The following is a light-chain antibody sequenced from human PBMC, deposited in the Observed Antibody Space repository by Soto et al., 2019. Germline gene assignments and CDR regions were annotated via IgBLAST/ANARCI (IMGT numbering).Light chain of an antibody. CDR3: MQATQFPWT. V-gene: IGKV2-24*01. J-gene: IGKJ1*01. CDR1: QGLVHSDGNTY. CDR2: EIS. Sequence: DIVMTQTPLSSPVTLGQPASISCRSSQGLVHSDGNTYLTWLQQRPGQPPRLLIYEISNRFSGVPDRFSGSGAGTDFTLKISRVEAEDVGVYYCMQATQFPWTFGQGTKVEIK.